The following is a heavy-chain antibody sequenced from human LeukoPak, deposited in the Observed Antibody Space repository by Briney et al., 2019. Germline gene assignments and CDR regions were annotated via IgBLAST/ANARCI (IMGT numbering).Heavy chain of an antibody. CDR3: TRDLRENVAGNFDY. V-gene: IGHV3-49*04. J-gene: IGHJ4*02. CDR2: IRSKAYGGTT. Sequence: GGSLRLSCTASGFTFGDYAMSWVRQAPGKGVEWVGFIRSKAYGGTTEYAASVKGRFTISRDDSKSIAYLQMNSLKTEDTAVYYCTRDLRENVAGNFDYWGQGTLVTVSS. CDR1: GFTFGDYA. D-gene: IGHD2-15*01.